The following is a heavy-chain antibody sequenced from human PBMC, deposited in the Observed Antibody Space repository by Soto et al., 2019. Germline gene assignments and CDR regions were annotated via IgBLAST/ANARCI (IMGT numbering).Heavy chain of an antibody. V-gene: IGHV3-74*01. J-gene: IGHJ4*02. D-gene: IGHD5-18*01. Sequence: EVQLVESGGGLVQPGGSLRLSCAASGFTFRSYWMHWVRQAPGKGLVWVSRINSDGSSTNYADSVKGRSTISRDNAKNTLYLQMNGLRAEDTAVYYCARSGYSYGDYWGQRTLVTVSS. CDR3: ARSGYSYGDY. CDR1: GFTFRSYW. CDR2: INSDGSST.